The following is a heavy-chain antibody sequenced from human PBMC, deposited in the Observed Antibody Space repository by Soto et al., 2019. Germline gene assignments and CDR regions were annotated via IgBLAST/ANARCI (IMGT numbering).Heavy chain of an antibody. D-gene: IGHD3-10*01. CDR1: GGSISSGGYY. V-gene: IGHV4-31*03. CDR3: ARDTYGSGSYYKGYYYYGMDV. J-gene: IGHJ6*02. CDR2: IYYSGST. Sequence: QVQLQESGPGLVKPSQTLSLTCTVSGGSISSGGYYWSWIRQHPGKGLEWIGYIYYSGSTYYNPSLKSRVTISVDTSKNQFSLKLSSVTAADTAVYYCARDTYGSGSYYKGYYYYGMDVWGQGTTVTVSS.